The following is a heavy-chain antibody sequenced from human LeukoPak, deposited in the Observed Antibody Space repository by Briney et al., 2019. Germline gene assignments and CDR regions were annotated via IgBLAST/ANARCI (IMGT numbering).Heavy chain of an antibody. D-gene: IGHD3-10*01. CDR2: IYTSGST. Sequence: SETLSLTCTVSGGSISNYYWSWIRQPAGKGLEWIGRIYTSGSTNYNPSLKSRVTMSVDTSKNQFSLNLSSVTAADTAVYYCASERTDASGSSPFDFWGQGTLVTVSS. J-gene: IGHJ4*02. V-gene: IGHV4-4*07. CDR1: GGSISNYY. CDR3: ASERTDASGSSPFDF.